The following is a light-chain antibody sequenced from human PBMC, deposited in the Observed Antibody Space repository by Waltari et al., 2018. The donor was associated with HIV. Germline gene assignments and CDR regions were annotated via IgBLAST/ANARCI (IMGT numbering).Light chain of an antibody. CDR2: RDN. V-gene: IGLV1-47*01. CDR3: ASWDDILSGHYV. J-gene: IGLJ1*01. Sequence: QSVLTQPPSASGTPGPRVTISCSGSSSNIGSNYVCWYQQLPGTAPKLPSYRDNQGASGVPDRFAGSRSGTSASLAISGLRSEDVADYYCASWDDILSGHYVFGTGTKVTVL. CDR1: SSNIGSNY.